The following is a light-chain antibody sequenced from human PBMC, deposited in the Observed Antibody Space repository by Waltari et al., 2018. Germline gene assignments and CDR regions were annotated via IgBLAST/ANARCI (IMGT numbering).Light chain of an antibody. Sequence: DIQMTQSPSSLSASVGDTVTVTCRASQNIRTYLNWYQQKTAKAPKLLICGASTLQRGFPSRFRGSASGTEFTLTVTNLQPDDFATYFCQQSFSSPWTFGQGTTVNI. V-gene: IGKV1-39*01. J-gene: IGKJ1*01. CDR2: GAS. CDR3: QQSFSSPWT. CDR1: QNIRTY.